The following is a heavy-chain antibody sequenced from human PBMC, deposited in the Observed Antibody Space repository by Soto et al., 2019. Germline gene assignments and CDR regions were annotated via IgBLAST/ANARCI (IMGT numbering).Heavy chain of an antibody. CDR1: GFTFRDYG. J-gene: IGHJ4*02. D-gene: IGHD6-13*01. V-gene: IGHV3-33*01. CDR2: IWYDGNKI. Sequence: GGSLRLSCAASGFTFRDYGMHWVRQTPAKGLEWVALIWYDGNKIYYADAVEGRFTISRDNSKSTVYLQMNNLRVEDTAVYYCARDIRISVSWFYIDYWGQGSRVTVSS. CDR3: ARDIRISVSWFYIDY.